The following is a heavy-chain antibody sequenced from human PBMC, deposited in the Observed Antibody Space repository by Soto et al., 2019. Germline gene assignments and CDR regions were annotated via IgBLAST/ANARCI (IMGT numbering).Heavy chain of an antibody. CDR2: INPNSGGT. J-gene: IGHJ6*02. CDR1: GYTFTGYY. V-gene: IGHV1-2*02. Sequence: ASVKVSCKASGYTFTGYYMHWVRQAPGQGLEWMGWINPNSGGTNYAQKFQGRVTITADESTSTAYMELSSLRSEDTAVYYCASIVVVPAASPYYYGMDVWGQGTKVTSP. D-gene: IGHD2-2*01. CDR3: ASIVVVPAASPYYYGMDV.